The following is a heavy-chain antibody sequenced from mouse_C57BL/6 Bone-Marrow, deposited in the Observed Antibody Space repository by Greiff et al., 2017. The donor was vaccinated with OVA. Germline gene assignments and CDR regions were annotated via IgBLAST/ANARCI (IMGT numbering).Heavy chain of an antibody. Sequence: DVMLVESGPGLAKPSQTLSLTCSVTGYSITSDYWNWIRKFPGNKLEYMGYISYSGSTYYNPSLKSRISITRDTSKNQYYLQLNSVTTEDTATYYCARSALFTTVVPYAMDYWGQGTSVTVSS. CDR3: ARSALFTTVVPYAMDY. CDR1: GYSITSDY. D-gene: IGHD1-1*01. CDR2: ISYSGST. V-gene: IGHV3-8*01. J-gene: IGHJ4*01.